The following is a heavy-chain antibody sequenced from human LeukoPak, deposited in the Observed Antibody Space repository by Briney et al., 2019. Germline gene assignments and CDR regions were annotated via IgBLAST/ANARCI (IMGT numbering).Heavy chain of an antibody. CDR2: INSDGSST. D-gene: IGHD2/OR15-2a*01. J-gene: IGHJ4*02. Sequence: GSLRLSCAASGFTFSSYWMHWVRQAPGKGLVWVSRINSDGSSTSYADSVKGRFTISRDNAKNTLYLQMNSLRAEDTAVYYCAREGPLLCLEDWGQGTLVTVSS. V-gene: IGHV3-74*01. CDR3: AREGPLLCLED. CDR1: GFTFSSYW.